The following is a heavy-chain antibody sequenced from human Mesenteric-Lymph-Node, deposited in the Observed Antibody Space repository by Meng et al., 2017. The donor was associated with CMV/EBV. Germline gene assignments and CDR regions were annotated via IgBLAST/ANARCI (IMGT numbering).Heavy chain of an antibody. V-gene: IGHV4-4*02. CDR3: ASTATLGYCSSTSCYSFDY. D-gene: IGHD2-2*01. J-gene: IGHJ4*02. Sequence: ISSSNWWRWVRQPPGKGLEWIGEIYHSGSTNYNPYLKSRVNISVDKSKNQFSLKLSSVTAADTAVYYCASTATLGYCSSTSCYSFDYWGQGTLVTVSS. CDR2: IYHSGST. CDR1: ISSSNW.